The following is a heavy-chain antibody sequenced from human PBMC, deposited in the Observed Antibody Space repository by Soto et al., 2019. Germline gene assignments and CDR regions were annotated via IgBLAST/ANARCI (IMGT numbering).Heavy chain of an antibody. J-gene: IGHJ6*02. CDR1: GFTFSSYS. Sequence: EVQLVESGGCLVKPGGSLRLSCAASGFTFSSYSMNWVRQAPGKGLEWVSSISSSSSYIYYADSVKGRFTISRDNAKNSLYLQMNSLRAEDTAVYYCASPLAEYYYYGMDVWGQGTTVTVSS. CDR2: ISSSSSYI. D-gene: IGHD3-16*02. V-gene: IGHV3-21*01. CDR3: ASPLAEYYYYGMDV.